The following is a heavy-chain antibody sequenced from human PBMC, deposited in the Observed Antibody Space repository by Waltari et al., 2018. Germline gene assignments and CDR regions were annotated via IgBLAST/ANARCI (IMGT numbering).Heavy chain of an antibody. Sequence: QVQLVESGGGVVQPGRSLRLSCAASGFTFSSYAMHWVRQAPGKGLEWVAVISYDGSNKYYADSVKGRFTISRDNSKNTLYLQMNSLRAEDTAVYYCARDLEVGFAGIGLQYELDYWGQGTLVTVSS. CDR2: ISYDGSNK. V-gene: IGHV3-30-3*01. D-gene: IGHD4-4*01. CDR1: GFTFSSYA. J-gene: IGHJ4*02. CDR3: ARDLEVGFAGIGLQYELDY.